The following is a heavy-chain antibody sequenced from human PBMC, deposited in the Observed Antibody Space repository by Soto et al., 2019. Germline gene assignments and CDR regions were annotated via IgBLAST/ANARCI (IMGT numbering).Heavy chain of an antibody. Sequence: PSETLSLTCTVSGGSISSGDYYWSWIRQHPGKGLEWIGYIYYSGSTYYNPSLKSRVTISVDTSKNQFSLKLSSVTAADTAVYYCARSYYDFWSGYTPYGMDVWGQGTTVTVSS. CDR2: IYYSGST. D-gene: IGHD3-3*01. J-gene: IGHJ6*02. CDR3: ARSYYDFWSGYTPYGMDV. CDR1: GGSISSGDYY. V-gene: IGHV4-31*03.